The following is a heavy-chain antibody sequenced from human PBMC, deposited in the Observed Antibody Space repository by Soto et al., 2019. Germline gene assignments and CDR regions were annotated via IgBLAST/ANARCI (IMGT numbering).Heavy chain of an antibody. V-gene: IGHV3-30*03. CDR2: ISYDGNNK. CDR1: EFTFSNYA. J-gene: IGHJ4*02. D-gene: IGHD4-17*01. Sequence: QVQLVESGGGAVQPGGSRRRSCAASEFTFSNYAMHWVRQAPGKSLQWLAVISYDGNNKYYADSVEGRFTISRDNSKNTMYLQMNSLRLEDTAVYYCARGPSYSDSYFDHWGQGTLVTVSS. CDR3: ARGPSYSDSYFDH.